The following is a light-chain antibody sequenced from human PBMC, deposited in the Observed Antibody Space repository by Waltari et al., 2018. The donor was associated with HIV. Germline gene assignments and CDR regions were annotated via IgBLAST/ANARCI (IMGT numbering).Light chain of an antibody. Sequence: DIQMTQSPASLSASVGDRVTITCRASQTIETFLNWYRQKSGKAPELLIYAAVSLQSGVPSRFSGSGSGTDFTLSISSLQPEDFATYYCQQTYNFPKTFGQGTKVDIK. CDR1: QTIETF. V-gene: IGKV1-39*01. J-gene: IGKJ1*01. CDR3: QQTYNFPKT. CDR2: AAV.